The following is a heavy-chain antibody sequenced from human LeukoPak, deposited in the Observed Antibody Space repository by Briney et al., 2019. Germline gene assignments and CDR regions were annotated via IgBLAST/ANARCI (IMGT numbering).Heavy chain of an antibody. D-gene: IGHD1-26*01. V-gene: IGHV3-74*01. Sequence: GGSLKLSCEASGFTFSSNWMHWVRQAPGKGLVWVSRINRDATSISYADSVEGRFTISRGNAKNTLYLQMNSLRVEDTAVYYCAREVGAPGYFQHWGQGTLVTVSS. CDR1: GFTFSSNW. CDR3: AREVGAPGYFQH. J-gene: IGHJ1*01. CDR2: INRDATSI.